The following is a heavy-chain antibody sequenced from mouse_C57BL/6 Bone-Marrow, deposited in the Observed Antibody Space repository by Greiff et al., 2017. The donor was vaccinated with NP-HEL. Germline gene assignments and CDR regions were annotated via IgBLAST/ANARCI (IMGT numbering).Heavy chain of an antibody. V-gene: IGHV1-69*01. CDR1: GYTFTSYW. Sequence: QVQLQQPGAELVMPGASVKLSCKASGYTFTSYWMHWVKQRPGQGLEWIGEIDPSDSYTNYNQKFKGKSTLTVDKSSSTAYMQLSSLTSEDSAVYYCARDAYDPYAMDYWGQGTSVTVSS. J-gene: IGHJ4*01. D-gene: IGHD2-2*01. CDR3: ARDAYDPYAMDY. CDR2: IDPSDSYT.